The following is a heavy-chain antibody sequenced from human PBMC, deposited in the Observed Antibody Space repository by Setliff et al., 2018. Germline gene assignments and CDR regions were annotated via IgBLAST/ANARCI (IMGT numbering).Heavy chain of an antibody. Sequence: GGSLRLSCAASGFTFSSYAMNWVRQAPGKGLEWVSAISGSGGSTYYADSVKGRFTISRDNSKNTLYLQMNSLRAEDTAVYYCAKAIAPIVVVPAAMLEAYWGQGTLVTVSS. CDR1: GFTFSSYA. CDR2: ISGSGGST. D-gene: IGHD2-2*01. V-gene: IGHV3-23*01. J-gene: IGHJ4*02. CDR3: AKAIAPIVVVPAAMLEAY.